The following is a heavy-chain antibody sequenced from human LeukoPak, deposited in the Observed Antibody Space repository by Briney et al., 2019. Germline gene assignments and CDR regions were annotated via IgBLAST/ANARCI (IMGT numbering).Heavy chain of an antibody. CDR1: GGSISSYS. Sequence: PSETLSLTCTVSGGSISSYSWSWIRQPPGKGLECIGYIYDGGSTNYNPSLKSRVATSVDKSKNQLSLKQSYVTAADTAVYYCATLSQYFDSSGYYYVRFFDYWGQGTLVTVSS. D-gene: IGHD3-22*01. CDR3: ATLSQYFDSSGYYYVRFFDY. V-gene: IGHV4-59*08. CDR2: IYDGGST. J-gene: IGHJ4*02.